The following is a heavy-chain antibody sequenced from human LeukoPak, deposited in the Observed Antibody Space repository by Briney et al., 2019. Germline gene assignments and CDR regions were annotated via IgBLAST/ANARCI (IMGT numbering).Heavy chain of an antibody. D-gene: IGHD2-15*01. V-gene: IGHV3-66*01. Sequence: GGSLRLSCAASGFTFSSYSMNWVRQAPGKGLEWVSVIYSGGSTYYADSVKGRFTISRDNSKNTLYLQMNSLRAEDTAVYYCARAVGFGSWNNWFDPCGQGTLVTVSS. CDR1: GFTFSSYS. CDR2: IYSGGST. CDR3: ARAVGFGSWNNWFDP. J-gene: IGHJ5*02.